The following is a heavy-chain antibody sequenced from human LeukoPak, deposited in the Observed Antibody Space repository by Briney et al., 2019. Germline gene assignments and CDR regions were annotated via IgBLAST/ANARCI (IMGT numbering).Heavy chain of an antibody. CDR2: ISSSSSYI. J-gene: IGHJ4*02. D-gene: IGHD4-17*01. CDR1: GFTFKYYA. V-gene: IGHV3-21*01. CDR3: AREEFYYGDYDY. Sequence: GGSLRLSCAASGFTFKYYAMTWVRQAPGKGLEWVSSISSSSSYIYYADSVKGRFTISRDNAKNSLYLQMNSLRAEDTAVYYCAREEFYYGDYDYWGQGTLVTVSS.